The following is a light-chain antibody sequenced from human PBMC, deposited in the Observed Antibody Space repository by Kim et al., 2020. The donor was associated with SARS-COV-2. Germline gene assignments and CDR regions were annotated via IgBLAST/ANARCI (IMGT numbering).Light chain of an antibody. CDR3: QQSITTPT. Sequence: DIQMTQSPSSLSASVGDRVTITCRTSQSISKYLSWYQQKPGKAPNLLIYATSNLQSGVPSRFSGSGYGTDFTLTITSLQPEDFATYYCQQSITTPTFGQGTKLEI. J-gene: IGKJ2*01. V-gene: IGKV1-39*01. CDR2: ATS. CDR1: QSISKY.